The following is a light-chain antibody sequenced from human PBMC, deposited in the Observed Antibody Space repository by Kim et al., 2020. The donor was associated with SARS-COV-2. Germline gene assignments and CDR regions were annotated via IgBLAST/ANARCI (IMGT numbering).Light chain of an antibody. Sequence: ASVGDRVTITCRASQAIRNDLVWYQHRPGKAPKLLIYAASTLQTGVPSTFSGTGSGTNFTITISSLQPEDFATYYCLQDYDYPLTFGQGTKVDIK. V-gene: IGKV1-6*01. CDR1: QAIRND. CDR3: LQDYDYPLT. J-gene: IGKJ1*01. CDR2: AAS.